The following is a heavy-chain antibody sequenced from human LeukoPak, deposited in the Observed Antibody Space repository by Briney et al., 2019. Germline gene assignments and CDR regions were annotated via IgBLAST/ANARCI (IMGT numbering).Heavy chain of an antibody. CDR1: GFTFSSYA. J-gene: IGHJ4*02. V-gene: IGHV3-30*04. Sequence: GGSLKLSCAVSGFTFSSYAMHWVRQAPGKGLEWVAVIAYDGSNKYYADSVQGRVTMSRDNSTNTVYLQMNSLRAEDTAVYYCARDEYCSSTSCYGPFDYWGQGTLVTVSS. CDR3: ARDEYCSSTSCYGPFDY. D-gene: IGHD2-2*01. CDR2: IAYDGSNK.